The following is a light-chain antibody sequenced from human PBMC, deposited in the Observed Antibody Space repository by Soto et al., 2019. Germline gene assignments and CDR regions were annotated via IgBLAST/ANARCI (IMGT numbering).Light chain of an antibody. CDR1: QSVSSN. CDR2: GAS. CDR3: QQYNNWLPWT. J-gene: IGKJ1*01. Sequence: EIVMTQSPATLSVSPGERATLSCRASQSVSSNLAWYQQKPGQAPRLLIYGASTRATVIPARFSGSGSGTEFTLTISSLQSEDFAVYYCQQYNNWLPWTFGQGTKVEIK. V-gene: IGKV3-15*01.